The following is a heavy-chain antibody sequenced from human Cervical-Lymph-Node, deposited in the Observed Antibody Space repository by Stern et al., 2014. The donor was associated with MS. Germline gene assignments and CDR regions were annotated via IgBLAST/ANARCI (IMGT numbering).Heavy chain of an antibody. CDR1: VGTFRKFP. Sequence: VQLGQSGAEVTQPGSSVKVSFKAFVGTFRKFPSRWVRQATGQGLELMAGLIPVFGTPTYAQEFRGRVTITANVSTSTVYMELSSLRSDDTAVYYCALSSETSDRWYSLDYDLWGQGTLVTVSS. CDR2: LIPVFGTP. CDR3: ALSSETSDRWYSLDYDL. V-gene: IGHV1-69*01. J-gene: IGHJ5*02. D-gene: IGHD6-13*01.